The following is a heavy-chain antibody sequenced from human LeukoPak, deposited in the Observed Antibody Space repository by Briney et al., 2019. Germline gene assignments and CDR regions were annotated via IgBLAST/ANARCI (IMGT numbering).Heavy chain of an antibody. D-gene: IGHD6-19*01. CDR2: INPSGGST. CDR1: GYTFTSYY. CDR3: ARDLSSGWYFDY. J-gene: IGHJ4*02. Sequence: ASVKVSCKASGYTFTSYYMHWVRQAPGQGLEWMGIINPSGGSTSYAQKFQGRVTMTRDTSTSTVCMELSSLRSEDTAVYYCARDLSSGWYFDYWGQGTLVTVSS. V-gene: IGHV1-46*01.